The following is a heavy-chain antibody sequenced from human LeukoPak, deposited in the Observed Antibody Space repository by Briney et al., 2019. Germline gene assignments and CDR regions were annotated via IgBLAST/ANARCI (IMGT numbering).Heavy chain of an antibody. D-gene: IGHD3-10*01. CDR3: ARYYGSGSYDNGDY. CDR1: GGSISSGDYY. CDR2: IYYSGST. V-gene: IGHV4-30-4*01. Sequence: SQTLSLTCTVSGGSISSGDYYWSWIRQPPGKGLEWIGYIYYSGSTYYNPSLKSRVTISVDTSKNQFSLKLSPVTAADTAVYYCARYYGSGSYDNGDYWGQGTLVTVSS. J-gene: IGHJ4*02.